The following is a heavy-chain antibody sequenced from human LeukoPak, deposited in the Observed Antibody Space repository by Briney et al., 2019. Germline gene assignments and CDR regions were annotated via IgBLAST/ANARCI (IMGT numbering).Heavy chain of an antibody. CDR1: GFSFSSYS. J-gene: IGHJ4*02. V-gene: IGHV3-48*01. CDR3: ARDPHALDY. CDR2: IAYTGTI. Sequence: GASLRLSCAASGFSFSSYSMNWVRQAPGKGLEWVAYIAYTGTIHYADSVRGRFAISRDNAKNSLYLELNSLRVEDTAVYYCARDPHALDYWGQGTRVTVSS.